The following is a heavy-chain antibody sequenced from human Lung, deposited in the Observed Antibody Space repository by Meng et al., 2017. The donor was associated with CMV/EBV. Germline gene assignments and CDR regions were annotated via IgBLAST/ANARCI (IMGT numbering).Heavy chain of an antibody. Sequence: GGSLRPSCEVYGAIPSSFAMSWVRQAPGKGLEWVSTTAQNDDATFYASAVQGRFIVSRDNSKHVLYIQMNSLRAEDTAVYYCVKHDFSFSSGFYLYFAFLGQGXTVTVSS. V-gene: IGHV3-23*01. CDR1: GAIPSSFA. CDR2: TAQNDDAT. J-gene: IGHJ6*02. D-gene: IGHD3/OR15-3a*01. CDR3: VKHDFSFSSGFYLYFAF.